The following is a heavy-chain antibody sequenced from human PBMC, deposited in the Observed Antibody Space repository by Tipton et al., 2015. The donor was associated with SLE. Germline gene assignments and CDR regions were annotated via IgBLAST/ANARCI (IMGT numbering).Heavy chain of an antibody. V-gene: IGHV3-20*04. Sequence: SLRLSCAASGFTFDDYGMSWVRQAPGKGLEWVSHINWSGGSTGYGESVKGRFTISRDNAKNSLFLQMNSLRAEDTAVYYCARWGESSSWYGRDYFDYWGQGTLVTVSS. D-gene: IGHD6-13*01. CDR1: GFTFDDYG. CDR3: ARWGESSSWYGRDYFDY. CDR2: INWSGGST. J-gene: IGHJ4*02.